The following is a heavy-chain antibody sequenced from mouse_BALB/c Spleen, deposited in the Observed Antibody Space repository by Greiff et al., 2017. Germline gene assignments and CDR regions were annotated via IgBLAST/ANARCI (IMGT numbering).Heavy chain of an antibody. J-gene: IGHJ4*01. CDR2: IDPANGNT. CDR1: GFNIKDTY. D-gene: IGHD1-1*01. CDR3: AGRYYGNAMDY. Sequence: VQLQQSGAELVKPGASVKLSCTASGFNIKDTYMHWVKQRPEQGLEWIGRIDPANGNTKYDPKFQGKATITADTPSNTAYLQLSSLTSEDTAVYYSAGRYYGNAMDYWGQGTSVTVSS. V-gene: IGHV14-3*02.